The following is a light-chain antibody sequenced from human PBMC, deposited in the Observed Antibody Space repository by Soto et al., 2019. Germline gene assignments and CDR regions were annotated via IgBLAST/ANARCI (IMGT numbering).Light chain of an antibody. CDR1: SSNVGTYNL. J-gene: IGLJ1*01. CDR2: EVF. Sequence: QSALTQPPSVSGSPGQWITISCTGTSSNVGTYNLVSWYQQLPSKVHQLIIYEVFKRPSGVSDRFSGSKSSNTASLTISGRYDEDDDDYQSGCNFGLNTYVFGTGTKLTVL. V-gene: IGLV2-23*02. CDR3: GCNFGLNTYV.